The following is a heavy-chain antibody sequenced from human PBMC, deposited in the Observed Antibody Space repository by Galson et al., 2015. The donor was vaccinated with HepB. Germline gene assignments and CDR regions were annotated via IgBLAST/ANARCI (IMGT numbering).Heavy chain of an antibody. V-gene: IGHV1-18*01. Sequence: QSGAEVKKPGESLRISCKGSGYTFINYGITWVRQAPGQGLEWMGWISAKSGNTNYAQNLQGRATMTTDTSTSTAYMELRSLRSDDTAVYYCARDPWAAVAGIAAWGQGTLVTVSS. CDR2: ISAKSGNT. D-gene: IGHD6-19*01. CDR3: ARDPWAAVAGIAA. J-gene: IGHJ5*02. CDR1: GYTFINYG.